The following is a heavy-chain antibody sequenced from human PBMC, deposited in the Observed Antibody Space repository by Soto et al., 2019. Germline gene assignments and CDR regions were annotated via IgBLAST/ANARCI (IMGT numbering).Heavy chain of an antibody. CDR2: ISSSSSYI. CDR3: ARESSSPNYYYYGMDV. J-gene: IGHJ6*02. Sequence: EVLLVESGGGLVKPGGSLRLSCEASGFPFSDYVINWVRQAPGKGLEWISSISSSSSYIDYADSVKGRFTISRDNAKNSLYLQMNSLRAEDTAMYYCARESSSPNYYYYGMDVWGQGTTVTVSS. V-gene: IGHV3-21*01. D-gene: IGHD6-6*01. CDR1: GFPFSDYV.